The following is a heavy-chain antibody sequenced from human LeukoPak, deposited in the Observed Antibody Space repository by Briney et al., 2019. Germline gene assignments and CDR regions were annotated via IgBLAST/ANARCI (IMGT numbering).Heavy chain of an antibody. CDR3: ARGLTEKGYYYYYYMDV. CDR2: ISAYNGNT. J-gene: IGHJ6*03. CDR1: GYTFTSYG. V-gene: IGHV1-18*01. Sequence: ASVKVSCEASGYTFTSYGISWVRQAPGQGLEWMGWISAYNGNTNYAQKLQGRVTMTTDTSTSTAYMELRSLRSDDTAVYYCARGLTEKGYYYYYYMDVWGKGTTVTVSS.